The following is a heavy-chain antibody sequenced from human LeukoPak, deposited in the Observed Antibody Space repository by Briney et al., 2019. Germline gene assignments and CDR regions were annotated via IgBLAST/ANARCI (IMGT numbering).Heavy chain of an antibody. V-gene: IGHV3-23*01. J-gene: IGHJ1*01. Sequence: GGSLRLSCAASGFTFSSYAMSWVRQAPGKGLEWVSAISGSGGSTYYADSVKGRFTISRDNSKNTLYLQMNSLRAEDTAVYYCARDPPIVVVPAAIGYFQHWGQGTLVTVSS. CDR2: ISGSGGST. CDR1: GFTFSSYA. D-gene: IGHD2-2*01. CDR3: ARDPPIVVVPAAIGYFQH.